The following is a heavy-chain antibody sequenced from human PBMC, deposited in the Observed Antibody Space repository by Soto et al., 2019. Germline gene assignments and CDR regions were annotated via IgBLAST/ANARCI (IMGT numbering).Heavy chain of an antibody. CDR1: GFTFSSYG. D-gene: IGHD6-13*01. CDR3: AKDAGGGSSWWGGGTFDY. CDR2: ISYDGSNK. Sequence: QVQLVESGGGVVQPGRSLRLSCAASGFTFSSYGMHWVRQAPGKGLEWVAVISYDGSNKYYADSVKGRFTISRDNSKNTLYLQMNSLRAEDTAVYYCAKDAGGGSSWWGGGTFDYWGQGTLVTVSS. J-gene: IGHJ4*02. V-gene: IGHV3-30*18.